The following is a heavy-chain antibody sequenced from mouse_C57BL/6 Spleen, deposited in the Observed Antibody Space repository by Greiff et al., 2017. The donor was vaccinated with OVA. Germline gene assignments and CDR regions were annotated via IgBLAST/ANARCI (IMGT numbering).Heavy chain of an antibody. V-gene: IGHV1-26*01. CDR2: INPNNGGT. J-gene: IGHJ1*03. CDR3: ARTGSHWYFDV. Sequence: EVQLQQSGPELVKPGASVKISCKASGYTFTDYYMNWVKQSHGKSLEWIGDINPNNGGTSYNQKFKGKATLTVDKSSSTAYMELRSLTSEDSAVYYCARTGSHWYFDVWGTGTTVTVSS. D-gene: IGHD4-1*01. CDR1: GYTFTDYY.